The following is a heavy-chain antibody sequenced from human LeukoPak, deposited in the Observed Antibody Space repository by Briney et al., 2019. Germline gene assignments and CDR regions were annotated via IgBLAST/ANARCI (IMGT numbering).Heavy chain of an antibody. D-gene: IGHD2-2*01. CDR1: GFTFTNYA. CDR3: AREVPAANNWFDP. Sequence: GGSLRLSCTASGFTFTNYAMNWVRQAPGKGLEWVSTISGSGSISYYADSVKGRFTISRDDSKNTLYLQMNSLRADDTAVYYCAREVPAANNWFDPWGQGTLVTVSS. V-gene: IGHV3-23*01. J-gene: IGHJ5*02. CDR2: ISGSGSIS.